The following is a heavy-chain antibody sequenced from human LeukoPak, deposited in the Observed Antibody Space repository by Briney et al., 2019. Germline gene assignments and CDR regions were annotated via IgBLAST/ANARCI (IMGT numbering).Heavy chain of an antibody. V-gene: IGHV3-30*02. D-gene: IGHD3-3*01. CDR2: IRYDGSNK. CDR3: AKAAHYDFWSGYDY. Sequence: GGSLRLSCAASGFTFSSYGMHWVRRAPGKGLEWVTFIRYDGSNKYYTDSVKARFTISRDNSKNTLYLQMNSLRAEDTAVYYCAKAAHYDFWSGYDYWGQGTAVTVSS. J-gene: IGHJ4*02. CDR1: GFTFSSYG.